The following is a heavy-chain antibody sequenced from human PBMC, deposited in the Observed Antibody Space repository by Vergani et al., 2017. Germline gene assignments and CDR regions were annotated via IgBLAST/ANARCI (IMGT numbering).Heavy chain of an antibody. CDR2: IIPIFGTA. J-gene: IGHJ6*02. Sequence: QVQLVQSGAEVKKPGSSVKVSCKASGGTFSSYAISWVRQAPGQGLEWMGGIIPIFGTANYAQKFQGRVTITADKSTSTAYMELSSLRSEDTAVYYCARVDCSSTSCYLGNYGMDVWGQGTTVTVSS. V-gene: IGHV1-69*06. CDR3: ARVDCSSTSCYLGNYGMDV. CDR1: GGTFSSYA. D-gene: IGHD2-2*01.